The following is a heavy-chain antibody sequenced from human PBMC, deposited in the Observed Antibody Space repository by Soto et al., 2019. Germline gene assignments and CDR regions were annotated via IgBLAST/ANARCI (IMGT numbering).Heavy chain of an antibody. D-gene: IGHD4-17*01. V-gene: IGHV3-21*01. J-gene: IGHJ5*02. Sequence: GGSLRLSCAASGFTFSSYSMNWVRQAPGKGLEWVSSISSSSSYIYYADSVKGRFTISRDNAKNSLYLQMNSLRAEDTAVYYCARERGDYGDTGWFDPWGQGTLVTVSS. CDR3: ARERGDYGDTGWFDP. CDR2: ISSSSSYI. CDR1: GFTFSSYS.